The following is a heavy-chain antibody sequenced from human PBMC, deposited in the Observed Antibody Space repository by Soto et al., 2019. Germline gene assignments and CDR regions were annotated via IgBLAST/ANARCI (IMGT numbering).Heavy chain of an antibody. J-gene: IGHJ5*02. D-gene: IGHD4-17*01. CDR1: GGSISSYY. V-gene: IGHV4-59*08. Sequence: SETLSLTCTVSGGSISSYYWSWIRQPPGKRLEWIGYIYYSGSTNYNPSLKSRVTISVDTSKNQFSLKLSSVTAADTAVYYCATSPYGANWFDPWGQGTLVTVSS. CDR2: IYYSGST. CDR3: ATSPYGANWFDP.